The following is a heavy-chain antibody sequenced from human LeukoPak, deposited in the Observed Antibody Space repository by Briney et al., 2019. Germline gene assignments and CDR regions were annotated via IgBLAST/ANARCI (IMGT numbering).Heavy chain of an antibody. V-gene: IGHV3-23*01. D-gene: IGHD1-26*01. J-gene: IGHJ4*02. CDR1: GFTFSSYA. CDR3: AKGYSVGATNLNFDY. Sequence: GGSLRLSCAASGFTFSSYAMSWVRQAPGKGLEWVSAISGSGGSTYYADSVKGRFTISRDNSKNTLDLQMNSLRAEDTAVYYCAKGYSVGATNLNFDYWGQGTLVAVTS. CDR2: ISGSGGST.